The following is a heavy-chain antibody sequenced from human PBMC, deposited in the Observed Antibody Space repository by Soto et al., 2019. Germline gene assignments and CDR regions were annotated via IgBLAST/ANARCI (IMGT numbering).Heavy chain of an antibody. V-gene: IGHV4-59*01. D-gene: IGHD2-21*02. Sequence: SETLSLTCTVSGGSISSYYWSWIRQPPGKGLEWIGYIYNTGSTVYNPSLKSRVTISVDTSKNQFSLKLNSVTAADTAVYYCARDLWGYCGADCYPLDVWGQGTTVTVS. J-gene: IGHJ6*02. CDR2: IYNTGST. CDR3: ARDLWGYCGADCYPLDV. CDR1: GGSISSYY.